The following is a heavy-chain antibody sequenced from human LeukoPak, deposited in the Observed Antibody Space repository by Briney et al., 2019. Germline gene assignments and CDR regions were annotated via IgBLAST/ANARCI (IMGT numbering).Heavy chain of an antibody. CDR1: GDSVSSNSAA. J-gene: IGHJ6*02. CDR3: ARDTGADDSYYYYYGMDV. CDR2: TYYRAKWYN. D-gene: IGHD7-27*01. Sequence: SQTLSLTCALSGDSVSSNSAAWNWLRQSPSRGLEWRGRTYYRAKWYNDYAVSVKSRITINPDTSKNQFSLQLNSVTPEDTAVYYCARDTGADDSYYYYYGMDVWGQGTTVTVSS. V-gene: IGHV6-1*01.